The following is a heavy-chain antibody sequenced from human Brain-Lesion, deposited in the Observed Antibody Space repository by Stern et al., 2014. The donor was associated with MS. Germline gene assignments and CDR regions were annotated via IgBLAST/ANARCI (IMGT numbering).Heavy chain of an antibody. CDR3: ASGYRIFDY. D-gene: IGHD5-18*01. J-gene: IGHJ4*02. V-gene: IGHV4-61*02. Sequence: QVQLVESGPGLVKPSQTLSLTCTVSGGSISSGSDYWSWIRQPVGKGLEWIGRIHPSGSAFYTPSLKSRGTIFTDTSMNQFSLELNSATAADTAIYYCASGYRIFDYWGQGILVTVSS. CDR2: IHPSGSA. CDR1: GGSISSGSDY.